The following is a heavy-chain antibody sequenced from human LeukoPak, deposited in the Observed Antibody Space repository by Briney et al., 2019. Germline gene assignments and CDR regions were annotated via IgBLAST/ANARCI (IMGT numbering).Heavy chain of an antibody. V-gene: IGHV3-53*01. CDR1: GFTVSSNY. Sequence: GGSLRLSCAASGFTVSSNYMSWVRQAPGKGLEWVSVIYSGGSTYYADSVKGRFTISRDNSKNTLYLQMNSLRAEDTAVYYCAGRSGSYYGYYYYYGMDVWGQGTTVTVS. CDR3: AGRSGSYYGYYYYYGMDV. CDR2: IYSGGST. D-gene: IGHD1-26*01. J-gene: IGHJ6*02.